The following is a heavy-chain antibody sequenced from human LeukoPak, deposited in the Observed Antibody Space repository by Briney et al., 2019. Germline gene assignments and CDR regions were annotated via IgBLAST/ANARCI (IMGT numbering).Heavy chain of an antibody. CDR1: GGSISSGGYS. Sequence: PSQTLSLTCAVSGGSISSGGYSWSWIRQPPGKGLEWIGYIYHSVSTYYNPSLKSRVTISVDRSKNQFSLKLSSVTAADTAVYYCARGGWGSSGGAFDIWGQGTMVTVSS. CDR3: ARGGWGSSGGAFDI. D-gene: IGHD7-27*01. CDR2: IYHSVST. V-gene: IGHV4-30-2*01. J-gene: IGHJ3*02.